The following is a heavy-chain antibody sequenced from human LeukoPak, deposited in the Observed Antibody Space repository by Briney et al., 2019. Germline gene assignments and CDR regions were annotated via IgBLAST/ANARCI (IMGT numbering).Heavy chain of an antibody. D-gene: IGHD3-3*02. Sequence: GGSLRLSCATSGFTFVDYGLSWVRRAPGKGLEWLCAINYNGAITDYADSVKGRFTISRDNAKNSLFLRMDSLRAEDTALYYCARDRLGPSFSVSHFDLWGQGTLVTVSS. J-gene: IGHJ4*02. CDR1: GFTFVDYG. V-gene: IGHV3-20*04. CDR2: INYNGAIT. CDR3: ARDRLGPSFSVSHFDL.